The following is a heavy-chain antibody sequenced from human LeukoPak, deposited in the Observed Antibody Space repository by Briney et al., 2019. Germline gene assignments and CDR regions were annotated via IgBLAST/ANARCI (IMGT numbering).Heavy chain of an antibody. J-gene: IGHJ4*02. V-gene: IGHV4-59*01. CDR1: GGSISSYY. Sequence: SETLSLTCTVSGGSISSYYWSWIRQPPGKRLEWIGYIYYSESTNYNPSLKSRVTISADTSKNQFSLKLSSVIAADTAVYYCARQIEMATTDWGQGTLVTVSS. D-gene: IGHD5-24*01. CDR2: IYYSEST. CDR3: ARQIEMATTD.